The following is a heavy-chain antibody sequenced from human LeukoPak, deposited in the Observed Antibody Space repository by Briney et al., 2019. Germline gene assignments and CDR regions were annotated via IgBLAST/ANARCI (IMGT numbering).Heavy chain of an antibody. V-gene: IGHV5-51*01. Sequence: GESLQISCKGSGYSFTSYWIGWVRQMPGKGLEWMGIIYPGDSDTRYSPSFQGQVTISADKSISTAYLQWSSLKASDTAMYYCARLECSSTSCRLHFDYWGQGTLVTVSS. CDR2: IYPGDSDT. CDR3: ARLECSSTSCRLHFDY. CDR1: GYSFTSYW. J-gene: IGHJ4*02. D-gene: IGHD2-2*01.